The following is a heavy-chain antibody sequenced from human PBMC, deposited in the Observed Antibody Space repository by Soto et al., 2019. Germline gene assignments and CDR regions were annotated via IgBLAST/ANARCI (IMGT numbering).Heavy chain of an antibody. J-gene: IGHJ6*02. CDR3: ARTFDIGVVIPLGNYYGMDV. Sequence: QVQLVQSGSEVKKPGSSVKVSCKASGGTFSSYAISWVRQAPGQGLEWMGGIIPIFGTANYAQKFQGRVTITADESTSTAYMELSSLRSEDTAVYYCARTFDIGVVIPLGNYYGMDVWGQGTTVTGSS. CDR2: IIPIFGTA. V-gene: IGHV1-69*01. D-gene: IGHD3-22*01. CDR1: GGTFSSYA.